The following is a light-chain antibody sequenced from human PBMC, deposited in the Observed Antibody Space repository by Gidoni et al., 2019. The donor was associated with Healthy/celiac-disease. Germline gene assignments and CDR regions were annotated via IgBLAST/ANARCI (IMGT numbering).Light chain of an antibody. J-gene: IGLJ2*01. CDR3: SSYTSRVV. V-gene: IGLV2-14*01. Sequence: QSALTQPASVAGSPGQSITISCTGTSSDVGGYNYVSWYQQHPGKAPKLMIYEVSNRTSGVSNRFSGSKSGNPASLTISGLQAEDEADYYCSSYTSRVVFGGGTKLTVL. CDR2: EVS. CDR1: SSDVGGYNY.